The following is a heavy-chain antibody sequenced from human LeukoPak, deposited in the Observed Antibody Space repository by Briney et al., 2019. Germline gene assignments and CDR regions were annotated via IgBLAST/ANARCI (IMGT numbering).Heavy chain of an antibody. D-gene: IGHD6-19*01. Sequence: ASVKVSCKASGYTFTSYGISWVRPAPGQGLEWMGWISAYNGNTNYAQKLQGRVTMTTDTSATTAYMELNSLTSEDTAVYYCARVSDDSGWNFDYWGQGTLVTVSS. V-gene: IGHV1-18*01. J-gene: IGHJ4*02. CDR1: GYTFTSYG. CDR3: ARVSDDSGWNFDY. CDR2: ISAYNGNT.